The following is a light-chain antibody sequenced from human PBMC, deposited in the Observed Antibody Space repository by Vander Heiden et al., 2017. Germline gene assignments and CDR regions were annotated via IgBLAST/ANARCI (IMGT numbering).Light chain of an antibody. CDR3: AAWDDSLNGWV. J-gene: IGLJ3*02. Sequence: QSLLNQTPSASAPPGQRVTLSSSRSSSNTEPKSVNWYQQLPGTAPKLLIYANNQRPSGVPARFSGSKSGTTASLAIRGLQSEDEADYYCAAWDDSLNGWVFGGGTKLTVL. V-gene: IGLV1-44*01. CDR2: ANN. CDR1: SSNTEPKS.